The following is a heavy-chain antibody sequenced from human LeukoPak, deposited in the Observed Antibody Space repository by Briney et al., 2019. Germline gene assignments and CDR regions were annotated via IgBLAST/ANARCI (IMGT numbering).Heavy chain of an antibody. V-gene: IGHV3-23*01. J-gene: IGHJ4*02. CDR3: AKDLKWLQFDY. CDR1: GVTFSNYA. D-gene: IGHD5-12*01. CDR2: ISGSGGST. Sequence: GGSLRLSCASSGVTFSNYAMSWVRQAPGRGLEWVSAISGSGGSTYYADSVKGRFTISRDNSKNTLYLQMNGLRAEDTAVYYCAKDLKWLQFDYWGQGTLVTVSS.